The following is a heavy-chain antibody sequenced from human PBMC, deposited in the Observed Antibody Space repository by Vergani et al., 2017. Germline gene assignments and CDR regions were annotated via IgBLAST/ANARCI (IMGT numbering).Heavy chain of an antibody. CDR3: AAERDDFWSGYYDYYYGMDV. D-gene: IGHD3-3*01. J-gene: IGHJ6*02. Sequence: QMQLVQSGPEVKTPGTSVKVSCKASGFTFNSSAVQWVRQARGQRLEWIGWIVVGSGNTNYAQKFQERVTITRDMSTSTAYMELSSLSSEDTAVYYCAAERDDFWSGYYDYYYGMDVWGQGTTVTVSS. V-gene: IGHV1-58*01. CDR2: IVVGSGNT. CDR1: GFTFNSSA.